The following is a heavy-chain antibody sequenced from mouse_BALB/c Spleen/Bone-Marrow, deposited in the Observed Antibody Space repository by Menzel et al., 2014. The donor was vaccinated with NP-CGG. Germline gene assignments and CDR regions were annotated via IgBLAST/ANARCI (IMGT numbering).Heavy chain of an antibody. D-gene: IGHD2-4*01. CDR3: ARGYDYDSWFAY. V-gene: IGHV5-6-3*01. CDR2: ISSNGGST. J-gene: IGHJ3*01. CDR1: GFSFSGYG. Sequence: EVKLVESGGGLVQPGGSRKLSCAASGFSFSGYGMSWVRQTPDKRLELVATISSNGGSTYYSDSVKGRFTISRDNAKNTLYLQMSSLKSEDTAMYYCARGYDYDSWFAYWGQGTLVTVSA.